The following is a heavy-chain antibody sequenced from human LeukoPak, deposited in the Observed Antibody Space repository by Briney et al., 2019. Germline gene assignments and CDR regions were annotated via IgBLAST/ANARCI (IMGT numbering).Heavy chain of an antibody. V-gene: IGHV3-30*18. D-gene: IGHD5-12*01. CDR2: ISYDGSNK. CDR3: AKEQRGYSGYDPYFDY. Sequence: HPGGSLRLSCAASGFTFSSYGMHWVRQAPGKGLEWVAVISYDGSNKYHADSVKGRFTISRDNSKNTLYPQMNSLRAEDTAVYYCAKEQRGYSGYDPYFDYWGQGTLVTVSS. J-gene: IGHJ4*02. CDR1: GFTFSSYG.